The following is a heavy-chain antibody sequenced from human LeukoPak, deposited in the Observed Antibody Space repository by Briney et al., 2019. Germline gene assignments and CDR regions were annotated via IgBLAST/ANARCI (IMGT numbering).Heavy chain of an antibody. CDR2: ISSSSSTI. J-gene: IGHJ6*03. D-gene: IGHD3-16*01. Sequence: LPGPSLSLSWSASAFSFSSYTTNWVRQAPGKGLEWVSYISSSSSTIYYADSVKGRFTIFRDNAKNSLYLQMNSLRAEDTAVYYCARDYYVPDHYYYMDVWGKGTTVTVSS. V-gene: IGHV3-48*01. CDR3: ARDYYVPDHYYYMDV. CDR1: AFSFSSYT.